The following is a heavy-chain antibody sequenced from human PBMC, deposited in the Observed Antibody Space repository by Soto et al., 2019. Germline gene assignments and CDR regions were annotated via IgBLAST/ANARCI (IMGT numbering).Heavy chain of an antibody. CDR3: ARVTGAVDIVAPKMWGPIYYYYGMDV. D-gene: IGHD5-12*01. CDR2: IWYDGSNK. CDR1: GFTFSSYG. V-gene: IGHV3-33*01. J-gene: IGHJ6*02. Sequence: GGSLRLSCAASGFTFSSYGMHWVRQAPGKGLEWVAVIWYDGSNKYYADSVKGRFTISRDNSKNTLYLQMNSLRAEDTAVYYCARVTGAVDIVAPKMWGPIYYYYGMDVWGQGTTVTVSS.